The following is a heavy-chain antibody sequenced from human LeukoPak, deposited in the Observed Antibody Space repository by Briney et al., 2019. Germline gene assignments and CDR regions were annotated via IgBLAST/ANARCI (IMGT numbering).Heavy chain of an antibody. CDR1: GFTFSSYG. J-gene: IGHJ3*02. Sequence: GGSLRLSCAASGFTFSSYGMHWVRQAPGKGLEWVAFIRYDGSKKYYADSVKGRFTVSRDNSKNTLYLQMNSLRGEDTAVYCCAKGSYYGFDDAFDIWGQGTMVTVSS. V-gene: IGHV3-30*02. CDR3: AKGSYYGFDDAFDI. CDR2: IRYDGSKK. D-gene: IGHD2/OR15-2a*01.